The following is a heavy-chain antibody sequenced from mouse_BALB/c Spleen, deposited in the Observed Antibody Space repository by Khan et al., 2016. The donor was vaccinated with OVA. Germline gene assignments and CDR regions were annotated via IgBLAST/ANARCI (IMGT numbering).Heavy chain of an antibody. V-gene: IGHV1-4*01. CDR1: GYTFTSYT. CDR3: ARDGAYYRNDGWFAY. J-gene: IGHJ3*01. CDR2: INPSSGYT. Sequence: QVQLQQSGAELARPGASVKMSCKASGYTFTSYTIHWIKQRPGQGLEWIGYINPSSGYTNYNQKFKDKATLTPDKSSTTAYMQLSSLTSDDSAVYYCARDGAYYRNDGWFAYWGQGTLVTVSA. D-gene: IGHD2-14*01.